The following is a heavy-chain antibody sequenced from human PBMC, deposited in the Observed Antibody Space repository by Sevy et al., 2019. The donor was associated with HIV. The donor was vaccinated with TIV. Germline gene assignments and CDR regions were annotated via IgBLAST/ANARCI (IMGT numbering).Heavy chain of an antibody. CDR1: GDSTRNYY. D-gene: IGHD5-12*01. J-gene: IGHJ4*02. V-gene: IGHV4-59*01. CDR3: ARHYSGYDYYFDH. Sequence: SETLSLTCTVSGDSTRNYYWSWIRQAPGKGLEWMGKTFNGETTKGGKTKYNSSLRSGVIITVDDGEVSRTLRSVTAADTAVYYCARHYSGYDYYFDHWGQGTLVTVSS. CDR2: TFNGETTKGGKT.